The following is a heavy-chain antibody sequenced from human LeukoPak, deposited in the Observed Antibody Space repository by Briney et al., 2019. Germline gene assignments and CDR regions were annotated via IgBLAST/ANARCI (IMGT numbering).Heavy chain of an antibody. V-gene: IGHV3-53*05. CDR3: ARDLYEGSVGPYFDY. Sequence: GGSLRLSCAASGFTVSSNYMSWVRQAPGKGLEWVSVIYSGGSTYYADSVKGRFTISRDNSKNTLYLQMNSLRAEDTAVYYCARDLYEGSVGPYFDYWGQGTLVTVSS. D-gene: IGHD2/OR15-2a*01. CDR2: IYSGGST. CDR1: GFTVSSNY. J-gene: IGHJ4*02.